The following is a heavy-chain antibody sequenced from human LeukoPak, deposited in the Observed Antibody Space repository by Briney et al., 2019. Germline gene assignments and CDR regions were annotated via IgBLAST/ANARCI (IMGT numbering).Heavy chain of an antibody. D-gene: IGHD2-2*01. CDR1: GFTFSRFW. V-gene: IGHV3-7*03. J-gene: IGHJ4*02. CDR3: ASQPAAADIDY. Sequence: GGSLRLSCATSGFTFSRFWMTWVRQAPGKGLEGVANIKQDGSEKNYADSVKGRFTISRDNAKSPLYLQMNSLRGEDTAVYYCASQPAAADIDYWGQGTLVTVSS. CDR2: IKQDGSEK.